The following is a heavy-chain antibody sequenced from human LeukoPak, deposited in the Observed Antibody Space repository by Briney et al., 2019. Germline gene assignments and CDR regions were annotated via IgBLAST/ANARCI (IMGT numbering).Heavy chain of an antibody. J-gene: IGHJ5*02. D-gene: IGHD6-13*01. Sequence: SETLSLTCTVSGGSISSSSYYWGWIRQPPGKGLEWIGSIYYSGSTYYNPSLKSRVTISVDTSKNQFSLKLSSVTAADTAVYYCARDEVRIAAGDWFDPWGQGTLVTVSS. CDR1: GGSISSSSYY. CDR2: IYYSGST. V-gene: IGHV4-39*07. CDR3: ARDEVRIAAGDWFDP.